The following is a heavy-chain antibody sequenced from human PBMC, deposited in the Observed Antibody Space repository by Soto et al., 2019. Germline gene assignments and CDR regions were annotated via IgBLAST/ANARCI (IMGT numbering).Heavy chain of an antibody. Sequence: ASVKVSCKASGYTFTSYNINWVRLATGQGLEWMGWMNPNSGNTGYAQKFQGRVTMTRDTSISTAYMELSSLRSEDTAVYYCARGREYSSDQIAYWGQGSLVTVSS. J-gene: IGHJ4*02. D-gene: IGHD6-19*01. CDR3: ARGREYSSDQIAY. CDR1: GYTFTSYN. V-gene: IGHV1-8*01. CDR2: MNPNSGNT.